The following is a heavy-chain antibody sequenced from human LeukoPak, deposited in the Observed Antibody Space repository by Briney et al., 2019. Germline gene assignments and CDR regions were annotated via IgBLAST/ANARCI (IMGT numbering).Heavy chain of an antibody. V-gene: IGHV3-48*02. CDR2: ISSSSSTI. D-gene: IGHD6-19*01. CDR1: GFTFSSYS. Sequence: PGGSLRLSCAAPGFTFSSYSMNWVRQAPGKGLEWVSYISSSSSTIYYADSVKGRFTISRDNAKNSLYLQMNSLRDEDTAVYYCARGHSSSGWYTYYWGQGTLVTVSS. CDR3: ARGHSSSGWYTYY. J-gene: IGHJ4*02.